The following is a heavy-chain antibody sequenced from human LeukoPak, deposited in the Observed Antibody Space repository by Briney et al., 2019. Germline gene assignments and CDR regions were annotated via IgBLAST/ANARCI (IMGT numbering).Heavy chain of an antibody. CDR2: IKEDGSEK. Sequence: PGGSLRLSCAASGFTFSIYWMNLGRQAPGQGLEWVAIIKEDGSEKDYVDSVKGRFTISRDNAKNSLYLQMNSLRAEDTAVYYCTRDSGYWGQGTLVTVSS. J-gene: IGHJ4*02. CDR3: TRDSGY. V-gene: IGHV3-7*04. CDR1: GFTFSIYW. D-gene: IGHD6-25*01.